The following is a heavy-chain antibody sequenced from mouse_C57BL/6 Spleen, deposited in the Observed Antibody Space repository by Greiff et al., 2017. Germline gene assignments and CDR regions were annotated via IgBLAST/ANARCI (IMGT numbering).Heavy chain of an antibody. CDR1: GYTFTSYW. CDR2: IYSSDSET. D-gene: IGHD2-2*01. CDR3: ARLGGYREV. V-gene: IGHV1-61*01. J-gene: IGHJ1*03. Sequence: VQLQQPGAELVRPGSSVKLSCKASGYTFTSYWMAWVKQRPGQGLEWIGNIYSSDSETHYNQKFKDKATLTVDKSSSTAYMQLSSLTSEDSAFYYCARLGGYREVWGTGTTVTVAS.